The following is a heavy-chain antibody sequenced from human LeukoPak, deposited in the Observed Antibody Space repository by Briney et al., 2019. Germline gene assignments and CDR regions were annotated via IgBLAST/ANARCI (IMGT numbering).Heavy chain of an antibody. CDR2: ISSSSSYI. J-gene: IGHJ4*02. Sequence: GGSLTLSCAASGFTFSSYSMNWVRQAPGKGLEWVASISSSSSYIYYADSVKGRLTISRDNATNSLYLQMNSPRAEDTAVYYCARAPYGDYAFAYWGQGTLVTVSS. V-gene: IGHV3-21*01. D-gene: IGHD4-17*01. CDR3: ARAPYGDYAFAY. CDR1: GFTFSSYS.